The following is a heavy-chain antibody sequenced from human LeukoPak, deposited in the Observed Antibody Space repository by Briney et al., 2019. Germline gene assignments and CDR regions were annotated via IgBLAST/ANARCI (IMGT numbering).Heavy chain of an antibody. J-gene: IGHJ5*02. CDR1: GFTFSSYW. CDR3: ARDREGIAAAGSLT. CDR2: IKQDGSEK. V-gene: IGHV3-7*03. Sequence: GGSLRLSCAASGFTFSSYWMSWVRQAPGEGLEWVANIKQDGSEKYYVDSVKGRFTISRDNAKNSLYLQMNSLRAEDTAVYYCARDREGIAAAGSLTWGQGTLVTVSS. D-gene: IGHD6-13*01.